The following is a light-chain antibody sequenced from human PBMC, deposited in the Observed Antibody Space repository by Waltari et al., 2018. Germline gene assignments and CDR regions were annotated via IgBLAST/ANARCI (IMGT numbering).Light chain of an antibody. Sequence: DIQMTQSPSSLSASVGDRVTITCRASQNISSYLNWYQQKPGKAPTLLIHAASSLQSGVPSRFSGSGSGTDFTLTISSLQPEDFATYYCQQSYSTPREAWITFGPGTKVDIK. CDR3: QQSYSTPREAWIT. V-gene: IGKV1-39*01. CDR1: QNISSY. CDR2: AAS. J-gene: IGKJ3*01.